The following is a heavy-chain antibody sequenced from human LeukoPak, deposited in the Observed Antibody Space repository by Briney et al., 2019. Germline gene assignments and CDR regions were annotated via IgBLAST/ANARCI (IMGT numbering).Heavy chain of an antibody. Sequence: GGSLRLSCAASGFTFSSSEMNWVRQAPGKGLEWVSYISGSGHKIKYADSVKGRFSISRDNAERSLYLQMNSLRAEDTAVYYCARGAPRTDWGQGTLVTVSS. CDR1: GFTFSSSE. V-gene: IGHV3-48*03. J-gene: IGHJ4*02. CDR3: ARGAPRTD. CDR2: ISGSGHKI.